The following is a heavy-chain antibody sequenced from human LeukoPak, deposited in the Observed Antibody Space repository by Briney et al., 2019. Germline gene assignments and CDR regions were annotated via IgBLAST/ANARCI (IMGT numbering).Heavy chain of an antibody. Sequence: PSETLSLTCTVSGGSINSYYWSWIRQPPGKGLEWIGYIFYSGSTNYNPSLKSRVTISVDTSKNQFSLKLSSVTAADTAVYYCARPRDSFPFDAFDFWGQGTMVTVSS. CDR2: IFYSGST. CDR3: ARPRDSFPFDAFDF. V-gene: IGHV4-59*01. CDR1: GGSINSYY. D-gene: IGHD3-22*01. J-gene: IGHJ3*01.